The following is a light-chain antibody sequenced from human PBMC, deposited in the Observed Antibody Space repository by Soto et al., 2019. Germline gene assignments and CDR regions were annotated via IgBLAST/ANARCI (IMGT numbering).Light chain of an antibody. V-gene: IGLV1-47*02. Sequence: QSVLTQPPSASGTPGQRVIISCSGSSSNIGGTNYAYWYQQLPGAAPKLLMHSNNLRPSGVPERISGSKSGTSASLAISGLRSEDEAVYYCASWDDRLGAVIFGGGTKLTVL. J-gene: IGLJ2*01. CDR1: SSNIGGTNY. CDR3: ASWDDRLGAVI. CDR2: SNN.